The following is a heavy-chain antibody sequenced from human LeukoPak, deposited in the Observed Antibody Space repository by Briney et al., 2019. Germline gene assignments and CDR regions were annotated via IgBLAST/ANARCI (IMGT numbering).Heavy chain of an antibody. CDR3: AKVPDSSGYYLNY. Sequence: PGRSLRLSCAASGFSFRNFAMHWVRQAPGKGLEWAALTSYDGSNHFYTDSVKGRFTISRDNSKNTLYLQMNSLRAEDTAVYYCAKVPDSSGYYLNYWGQGTLVTVSS. D-gene: IGHD3-22*01. CDR1: GFSFRNFA. CDR2: TSYDGSNH. J-gene: IGHJ4*02. V-gene: IGHV3-30-3*01.